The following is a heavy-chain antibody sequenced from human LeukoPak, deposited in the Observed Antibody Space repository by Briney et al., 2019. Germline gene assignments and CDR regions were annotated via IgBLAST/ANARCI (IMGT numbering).Heavy chain of an antibody. V-gene: IGHV3-21*01. CDR2: ISSSSSYI. CDR1: GFTFSSYR. CDR3: AREPQSPYGDPPFWFDP. J-gene: IGHJ5*02. Sequence: PGGSLRLSCAASGFTFSSYRMNWVRQAPGKGLEWVSSISSSSSYIYYADSVKGRFTISRDNAKNSLYLQMNSLRAEDTAVYYCAREPQSPYGDPPFWFDPWGQGTLVTVSS. D-gene: IGHD4-17*01.